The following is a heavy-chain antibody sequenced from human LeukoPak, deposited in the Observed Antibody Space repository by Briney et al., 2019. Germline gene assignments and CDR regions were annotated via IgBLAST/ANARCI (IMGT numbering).Heavy chain of an antibody. D-gene: IGHD3-16*01. CDR2: INPNSGGT. J-gene: IGHJ4*01. CDR3: ARGSLSFWGVIGKAAWEF. V-gene: IGHV1-2*06. Sequence: ASVKVSCKASGYTFTGYYMHWVRQAPGQGLEWMGRINPNSGGTNYAQKFQGRVTMTRDTSISTAYMELSRLRSDDTAVYYCARGSLSFWGVIGKAAWEFWGQGNLVPVSS. CDR1: GYTFTGYY.